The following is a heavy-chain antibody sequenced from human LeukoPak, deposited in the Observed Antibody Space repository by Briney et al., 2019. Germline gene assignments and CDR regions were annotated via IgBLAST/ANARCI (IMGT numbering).Heavy chain of an antibody. D-gene: IGHD4-17*01. CDR3: ARRGESASYGDYRFDY. Sequence: GGSLRLSCEASGFIVSGDFMSWVRQAPGKGLEWVSVISGSSGLTYYADSVKGRFTISRDNSKNTLFLQMNSLRAEDTAVYYCARRGESASYGDYRFDYWGQGTLVTVSS. CDR1: GFIVSGDF. V-gene: IGHV3-23*01. J-gene: IGHJ4*02. CDR2: ISGSSGLT.